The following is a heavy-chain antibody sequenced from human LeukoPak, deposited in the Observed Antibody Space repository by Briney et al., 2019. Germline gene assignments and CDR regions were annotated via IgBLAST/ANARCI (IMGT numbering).Heavy chain of an antibody. CDR3: ARARSYYYDSSGYNNVDY. CDR2: IKPKSGGT. D-gene: IGHD3-22*01. Sequence: GASVKVSCKASGYTFTGYYMHWVRQAPGQGLEWMGWIKPKSGGTNYAQNFQGRVTMTRDTSISTLYMELSRLRSDDTAVYYCARARSYYYDSSGYNNVDYWGQGTLVTVSS. V-gene: IGHV1-2*02. J-gene: IGHJ4*02. CDR1: GYTFTGYY.